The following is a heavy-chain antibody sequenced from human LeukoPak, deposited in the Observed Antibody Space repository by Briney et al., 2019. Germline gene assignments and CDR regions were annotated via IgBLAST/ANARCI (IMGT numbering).Heavy chain of an antibody. V-gene: IGHV4-39*01. CDR2: IYYSGST. CDR1: GGSISSSSYY. D-gene: IGHD1-26*01. J-gene: IGHJ4*02. CDR3: GRSGIVTTAVPF. Sequence: SETLSLTCTVSGGSISSSSYYWGWIRQPPGKGLEWIGSIYYSGSTYYNPSLKSRVTISADTSKNQFSLKLSSVTAADTAVYYCGRSGIVTTAVPFWGQGTLVTVSS.